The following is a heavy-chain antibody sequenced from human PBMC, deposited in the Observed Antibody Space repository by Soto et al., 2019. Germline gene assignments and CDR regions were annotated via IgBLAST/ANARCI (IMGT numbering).Heavy chain of an antibody. CDR3: ARVPVLRFLDAFDI. V-gene: IGHV1-3*01. D-gene: IGHD3-3*01. CDR1: GYTFTSYA. CDR2: INAGNGNT. J-gene: IGHJ3*02. Sequence: ASVNVSCKASGYTFTSYAMHWVRQAPGQRLEWMGWINAGNGNTKYSQKFQGRVTITRDTSASTAYMELSSLRSEDTAVYYCARVPVLRFLDAFDIWGQGTMVTVSS.